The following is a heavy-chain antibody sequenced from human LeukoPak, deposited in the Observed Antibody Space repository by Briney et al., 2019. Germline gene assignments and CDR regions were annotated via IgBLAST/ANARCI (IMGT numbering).Heavy chain of an antibody. J-gene: IGHJ3*02. D-gene: IGHD5-24*01. V-gene: IGHV1-46*01. Sequence: GASVKVSCKASGYTFTNYYIHWVRQAPGQGLEWMGLINPGGDNTNYAQNFQGRVTTTRDTSASTVYMELSSLRSEDTAIYYCARIRDGYNDAYDIWGQGTVVTVPS. CDR3: ARIRDGYNDAYDI. CDR2: INPGGDNT. CDR1: GYTFTNYY.